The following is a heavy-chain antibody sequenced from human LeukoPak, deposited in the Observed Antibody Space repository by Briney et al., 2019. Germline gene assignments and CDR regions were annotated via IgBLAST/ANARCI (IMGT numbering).Heavy chain of an antibody. CDR1: GGTFRNHA. CDR2: IIPIFGTA. CDR3: ARGVDFWSPFDP. Sequence: GASVRVSCKASGGTFRNHAISWVRQAPGQGLECMGGIIPIFGTAKFAQRYQGRVTITADESTSTAYMELSGLRSEDTAVYYCARGVDFWSPFDPWGQGTLVTVSS. D-gene: IGHD3-3*01. V-gene: IGHV1-69*01. J-gene: IGHJ5*02.